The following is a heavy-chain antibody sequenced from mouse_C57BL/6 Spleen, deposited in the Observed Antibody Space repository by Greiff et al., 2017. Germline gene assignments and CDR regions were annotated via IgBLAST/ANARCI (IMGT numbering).Heavy chain of an antibody. CDR1: GFTFSDYY. J-gene: IGHJ4*01. CDR3: AREYYGSSYDYYAMDY. V-gene: IGHV5-16*01. CDR2: INYDGSST. D-gene: IGHD1-1*01. Sequence: EVNVVESEGGLVQPGSSMKLSCTASGFTFSDYYMAWVRQVPEKGLEWVANINYDGSSTYYQDSLKSRFIISRDNAKNILYLQMSSLKSEDTATYYCAREYYGSSYDYYAMDYWGQGTSVTVSS.